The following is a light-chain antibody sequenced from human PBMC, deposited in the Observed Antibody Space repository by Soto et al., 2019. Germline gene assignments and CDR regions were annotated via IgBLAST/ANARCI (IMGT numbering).Light chain of an antibody. CDR3: QQSSNWLFT. V-gene: IGKV3-11*01. Sequence: EIVLTQSPATLSLSPGERATLSCRASQSVSSYLAWYQQKPGQAPRLLIYDASNRATGIPARFSGSGSGTDFTLTIISLEPEDFAVYYCQQSSNWLFTFGPGTKVDIK. J-gene: IGKJ3*01. CDR1: QSVSSY. CDR2: DAS.